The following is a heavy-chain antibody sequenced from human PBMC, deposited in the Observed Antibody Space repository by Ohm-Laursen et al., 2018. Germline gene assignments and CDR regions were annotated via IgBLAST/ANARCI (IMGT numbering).Heavy chain of an antibody. CDR3: ANLYDGEF. J-gene: IGHJ4*02. Sequence: SLRLSCAASGFTFSSHALTWVRQAPGKGLEWVSAISGTGGSIYYADSVKGRFTISRDNSKDTLYLQMNSLRAEDTAVYYCANLYDGEFWGQGTLATVSS. CDR2: ISGTGGSI. V-gene: IGHV3-23*01. CDR1: GFTFSSHA. D-gene: IGHD3-22*01.